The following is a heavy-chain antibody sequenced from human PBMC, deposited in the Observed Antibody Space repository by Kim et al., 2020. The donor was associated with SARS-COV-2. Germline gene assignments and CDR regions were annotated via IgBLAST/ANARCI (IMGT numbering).Heavy chain of an antibody. Sequence: KRRVTISGDTSKNQFSLKLSSVTAADTAVYYCARQHSAAIMKVVVDYGMDVWGQGTTVTVSS. V-gene: IGHV4-39*01. D-gene: IGHD3-22*01. J-gene: IGHJ6*02. CDR3: ARQHSAAIMKVVVDYGMDV.